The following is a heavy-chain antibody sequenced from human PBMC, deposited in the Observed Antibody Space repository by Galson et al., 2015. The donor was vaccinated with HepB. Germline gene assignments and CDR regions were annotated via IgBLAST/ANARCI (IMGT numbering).Heavy chain of an antibody. CDR1: GYSFTSYW. Sequence: QSGAEVKKPGESLKISCKGSGYSFTSYWIGWVRQMPGKGLEWMGIIYPGDSDSRYSPSFQGLIIISVDKSLSTAYLQWSSLKTSDSAMYYCVRQDSAYWYFDFWGRGTLVTVSS. CDR3: VRQDSAYWYFDF. V-gene: IGHV5-51*01. J-gene: IGHJ2*01. D-gene: IGHD2-21*01. CDR2: IYPGDSDS.